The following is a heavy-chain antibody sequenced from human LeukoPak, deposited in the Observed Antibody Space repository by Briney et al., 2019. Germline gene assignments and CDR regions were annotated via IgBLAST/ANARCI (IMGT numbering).Heavy chain of an antibody. D-gene: IGHD5-24*01. CDR2: INHSGST. CDR1: GGSFSDYY. Sequence: KPSETLSLICAVYGGSFSDYYWNWIRQSPGKGLEWIGEINHSGSTRYNPSLTGRVTISVDTSKNQFSLKLSSVTAADTAVYYCARKRWLQPFNKWGQGTLVTVSS. V-gene: IGHV4-34*01. J-gene: IGHJ4*02. CDR3: ARKRWLQPFNK.